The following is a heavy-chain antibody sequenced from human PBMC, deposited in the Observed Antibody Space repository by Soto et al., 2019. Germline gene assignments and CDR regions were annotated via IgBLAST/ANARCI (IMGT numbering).Heavy chain of an antibody. J-gene: IGHJ6*03. Sequence: VQLVESGGGLVQPGGSLRLSCAASGFTFSSYDMHWVRQATGKGLEWVSAIGTAGDTYYPGSVKGRFTISRENAKNSLYLQMNSLRAGDTAVYYCARGMGYYYYMDVWGKGTTVTVSS. D-gene: IGHD2-8*01. CDR1: GFTFSSYD. V-gene: IGHV3-13*01. CDR2: IGTAGDT. CDR3: ARGMGYYYYMDV.